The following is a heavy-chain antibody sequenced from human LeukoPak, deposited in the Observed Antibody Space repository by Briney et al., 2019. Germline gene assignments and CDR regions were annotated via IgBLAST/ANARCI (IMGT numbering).Heavy chain of an antibody. CDR3: ARDVGWLRSQGYMDV. D-gene: IGHD5-12*01. J-gene: IGHJ6*03. CDR1: GFTVSSNY. CDR2: IYSGGST. Sequence: GGSLRLSCAASGFTVSSNYMSWVRQAPGKGLEWVSVIYSGGSTPYADSVKGRFTISRDNAKNSLYLQMNSLRAEDTAVYYCARDVGWLRSQGYMDVWGKGTTVTVSS. V-gene: IGHV3-66*01.